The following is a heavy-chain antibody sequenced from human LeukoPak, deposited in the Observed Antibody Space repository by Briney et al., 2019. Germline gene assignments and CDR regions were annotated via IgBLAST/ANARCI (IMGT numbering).Heavy chain of an antibody. V-gene: IGHV3-23*01. CDR2: ISGSGGST. CDR1: GFTFSSYA. J-gene: IGHJ6*02. D-gene: IGHD2-15*01. Sequence: GGSLRLSCAASGFTFSSYAMSWVRQAPGKGLEWVSAISGSGGSTYYADSVKGRFTISRDNSKNTLYLQMNSLRAEDTAVYSCRAPRYCSGGSCPYYYYYGMDVWGQGTTVTVSS. CDR3: RAPRYCSGGSCPYYYYYGMDV.